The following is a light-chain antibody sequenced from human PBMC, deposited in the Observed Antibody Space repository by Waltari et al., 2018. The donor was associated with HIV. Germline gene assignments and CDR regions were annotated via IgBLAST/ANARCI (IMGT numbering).Light chain of an antibody. V-gene: IGLV2-14*03. CDR3: ESYTSTSVWV. CDR1: SNDVGGYNY. Sequence: QSALTQPPSVSGSPGQSLTISCTGSSNDVGGYNYVSWYQQHPGKAPRLMIYDVSTRPAGVSDRFSGSKTGDTAPQSISGLQPEDEADYYCESYTSTSVWVFGGGTRLTVL. J-gene: IGLJ3*02. CDR2: DVS.